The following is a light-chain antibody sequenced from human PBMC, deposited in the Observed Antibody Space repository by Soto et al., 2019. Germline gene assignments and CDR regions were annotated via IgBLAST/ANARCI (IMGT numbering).Light chain of an antibody. CDR3: SSVAGISNLV. CDR1: SSDVGGYNY. Sequence: QSALTQPPSASGSPGQRVTISCTGTSSDVGGYNYVSWYQQHPGKAPKLMISEVSKRPSGVPDRFSGSKSGTAASLTVAGLQAEDEDDYYWSSVAGISNLVFGGGTKLTVL. J-gene: IGLJ2*01. V-gene: IGLV2-8*01. CDR2: EVS.